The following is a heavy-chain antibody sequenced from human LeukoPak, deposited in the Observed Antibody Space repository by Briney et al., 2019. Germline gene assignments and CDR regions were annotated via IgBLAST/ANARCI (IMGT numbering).Heavy chain of an antibody. Sequence: PGGSLRLSCAASGFTFSSYAMSRVRQAPGKGLEWVSAISGSGGSTYYADSVKGRFTISRDNSKNTLYLQMNSLRAEDTAVYYCAKGPQLGYYSFFDDYWGQGTLVTVSS. CDR1: GFTFSSYA. CDR3: AKGPQLGYYSFFDDY. D-gene: IGHD5-12*01. J-gene: IGHJ4*02. CDR2: ISGSGGST. V-gene: IGHV3-23*01.